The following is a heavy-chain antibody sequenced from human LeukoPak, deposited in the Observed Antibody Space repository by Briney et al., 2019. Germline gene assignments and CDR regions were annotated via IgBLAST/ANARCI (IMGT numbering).Heavy chain of an antibody. Sequence: GGSLRLSCTASGFTFSSYAMSWVRQAPGKGLEWVSSISDTGGSTYYADSVKGRFTISRDNSKNTLYLQMNSLRAEDTAVYYCAKDPMTSVTTTAYWGQGTLVTVSS. J-gene: IGHJ4*02. D-gene: IGHD4-17*01. CDR3: AKDPMTSVTTTAY. V-gene: IGHV3-23*01. CDR1: GFTFSSYA. CDR2: ISDTGGST.